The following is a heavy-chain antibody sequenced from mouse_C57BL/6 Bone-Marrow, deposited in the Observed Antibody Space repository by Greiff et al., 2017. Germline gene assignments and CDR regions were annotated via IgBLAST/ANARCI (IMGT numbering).Heavy chain of an antibody. V-gene: IGHV1-55*01. Sequence: VQLQQPGAELVKPGASVKMSCKASGYTFTSYWITWVKQRPGQGLEWIGDIYPRSGNTYYNEKFKGKATLTADKSSSTAYMELRSLTSEDSAVYFCAREGYYYGSSYFDYWGQGTTLTVSS. CDR3: AREGYYYGSSYFDY. J-gene: IGHJ2*01. D-gene: IGHD1-1*01. CDR1: GYTFTSYW. CDR2: IYPRSGNT.